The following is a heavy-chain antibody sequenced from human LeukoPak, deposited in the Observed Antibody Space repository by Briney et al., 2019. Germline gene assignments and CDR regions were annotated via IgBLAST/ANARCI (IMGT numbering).Heavy chain of an antibody. Sequence: AGGSLRLSCAASGFTFSSYGMHWVRQAPGKGLEWVAVISYDGSNKYYADSVKGRFTISRDNSKNTLYLQMNSLRAEDTAVYYCAKEVEQLSCYFDYWGQGTLVTVSS. V-gene: IGHV3-30*18. CDR2: ISYDGSNK. J-gene: IGHJ4*02. CDR1: GFTFSSYG. CDR3: AKEVEQLSCYFDY. D-gene: IGHD6-13*01.